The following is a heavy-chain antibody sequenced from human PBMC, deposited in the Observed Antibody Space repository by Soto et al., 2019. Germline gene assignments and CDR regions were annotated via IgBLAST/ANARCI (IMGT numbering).Heavy chain of an antibody. CDR3: AREGYEILTGYHNFDY. CDR2: TYYRSKWYN. J-gene: IGHJ4*02. D-gene: IGHD3-9*01. Sequence: SQTLSLTCAISGDSVSSNSAAWNWIRQSPSRGLEWLGRTYYRSKWYNDYAVSVKSRITINPDTSKNQFSLQLNSVTPEDTAVYYCAREGYEILTGYHNFDYWGQRTLVTVSS. CDR1: GDSVSSNSAA. V-gene: IGHV6-1*01.